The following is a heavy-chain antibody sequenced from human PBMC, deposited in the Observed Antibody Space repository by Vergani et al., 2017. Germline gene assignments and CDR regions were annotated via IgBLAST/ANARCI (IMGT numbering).Heavy chain of an antibody. Sequence: QVQLEESGGGVVQPGRSLRLSCAGSGFTLSSHAMHWVRQAPGKGLEWVAFIWYDGSKEYYADSVKGRFTISRENSKNTLYLQMNNLRAADTAVYYCARSGYCAHGVCYMTYYYYRDVWVKGTAVTVSS. CDR1: GFTLSSHA. CDR3: ARSGYCAHGVCYMTYYYYRDV. CDR2: IWYDGSKE. J-gene: IGHJ6*03. D-gene: IGHD2-8*01. V-gene: IGHV3-33*01.